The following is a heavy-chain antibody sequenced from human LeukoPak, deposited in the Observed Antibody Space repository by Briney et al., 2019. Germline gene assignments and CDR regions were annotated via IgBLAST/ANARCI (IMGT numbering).Heavy chain of an antibody. J-gene: IGHJ3*02. CDR1: GGSISGYY. CDR2: IYHSGST. D-gene: IGHD3-22*01. Sequence: SETLSLTCTVSGGSISGYYWTWIRQPPGKGLEWIGSIYHSGSTYYNPSLKSRVTISVDTSKNQFSLKLSSVTAADTAVYYCARESTMIVGRGAFDIWGQGTMVTVSS. CDR3: ARESTMIVGRGAFDI. V-gene: IGHV4-38-2*02.